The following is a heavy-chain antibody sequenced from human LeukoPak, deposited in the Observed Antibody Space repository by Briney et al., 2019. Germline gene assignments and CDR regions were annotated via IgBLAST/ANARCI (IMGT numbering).Heavy chain of an antibody. CDR2: INHSGST. D-gene: IGHD6-19*01. V-gene: IGHV4-34*01. Sequence: SETLSLTCAVYGGSFSGYYWSWIRQPPGKGLEWIGEINHSGSTNYNPSLKSRVTISVDTSKSQFSLKLSSVTAADTAVYYCARGQYSSGWYSLGYWGQGTLVTVSS. CDR1: GGSFSGYY. J-gene: IGHJ4*02. CDR3: ARGQYSSGWYSLGY.